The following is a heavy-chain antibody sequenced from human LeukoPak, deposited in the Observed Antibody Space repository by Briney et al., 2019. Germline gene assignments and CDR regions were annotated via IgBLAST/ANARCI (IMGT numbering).Heavy chain of an antibody. V-gene: IGHV3-23*01. CDR2: ISGSGGST. CDR1: GFTFSNTA. D-gene: IGHD3-22*01. J-gene: IGHJ5*02. CDR3: AKGSHDSSGYSRFDP. Sequence: GASVKVSCKASGFTFSNTAVQWVRQAPGKGLEWVSAISGSGGSTYYADSVEGRFTISRDNSKNTLYLQMNSLRAEDTAVYYCAKGSHDSSGYSRFDPWGQGTLVTVSS.